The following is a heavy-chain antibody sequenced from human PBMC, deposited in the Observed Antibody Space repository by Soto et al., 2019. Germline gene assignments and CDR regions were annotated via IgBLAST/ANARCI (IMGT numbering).Heavy chain of an antibody. CDR3: ARGLIYDSSGYYFDY. V-gene: IGHV1-46*01. J-gene: IGHJ4*02. CDR1: GYTFTSYY. CDR2: INPSGGST. Sequence: ASVTVSCQASGYTFTSYYMHWVRQAPGRGLEWMGIINPSGGSTRYAQKFQGRVTMTRDTSTSTVYMELSSLRSEDTAVYYCARGLIYDSSGYYFDYWGQGTLVTVSS. D-gene: IGHD3-22*01.